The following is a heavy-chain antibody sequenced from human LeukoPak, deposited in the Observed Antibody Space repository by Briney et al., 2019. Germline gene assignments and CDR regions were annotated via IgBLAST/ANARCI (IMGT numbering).Heavy chain of an antibody. Sequence: GGSLRLSCAGTGLTFSTYSMNWVRQTPDKGLEWVSSVSSDSHFIFYADSVEGRFTISRDNANNSLYLEINSLRPEDTAVYYCARGALLWSGGVIHADAFDLWGRGTMVTVSS. CDR1: GLTFSTYS. D-gene: IGHD3-10*01. J-gene: IGHJ3*01. V-gene: IGHV3-21*06. CDR3: ARGALLWSGGVIHADAFDL. CDR2: VSSDSHFI.